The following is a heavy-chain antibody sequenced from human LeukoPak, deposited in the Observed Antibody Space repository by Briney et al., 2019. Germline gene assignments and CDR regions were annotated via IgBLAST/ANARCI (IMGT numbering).Heavy chain of an antibody. D-gene: IGHD3-3*01. CDR1: GYSFTSYW. CDR2: IYPGDSDT. V-gene: IGHV5-51*01. CDR3: AIFDYDFWSAYPNDAFDI. J-gene: IGHJ3*02. Sequence: GESLKISCKGSGYSFTSYWIGWVRQMPGKGLEWMGIIYPGDSDTRYSPSFQGQVTISADKSISTAYLHWSSLKASDTAMYYCAIFDYDFWSAYPNDAFDIWGQGTMVTVSS.